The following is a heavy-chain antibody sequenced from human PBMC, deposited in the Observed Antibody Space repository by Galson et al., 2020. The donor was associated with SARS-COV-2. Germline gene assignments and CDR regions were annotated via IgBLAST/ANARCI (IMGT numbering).Heavy chain of an antibody. Sequence: GGSLRLSCAASGFTFGSYGMNWVRQAPGKGLEWVSSIFTVCSSLYYADSMKGRFTISRDNAKNSLYLQMNSLRVEDTAVYYCAREGSGSTYYIDHWGQGTLVTVSS. V-gene: IGHV3-21*06. CDR2: IFTVCSSL. CDR3: AREGSGSTYYIDH. CDR1: GFTFGSYG. J-gene: IGHJ4*02. D-gene: IGHD1-26*01.